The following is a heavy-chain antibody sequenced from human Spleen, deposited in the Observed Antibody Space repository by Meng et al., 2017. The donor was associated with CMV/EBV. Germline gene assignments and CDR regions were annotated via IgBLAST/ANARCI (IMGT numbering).Heavy chain of an antibody. CDR3: ATLGPSGWYAYLDQ. CDR2: INQHGSEQ. V-gene: IGHV3-7*01. D-gene: IGHD6-19*01. J-gene: IGHJ4*02. Sequence: GGSLRLSCAASGFTFSGNWMSWVRQAPGKGLEWVANINQHGSEQYYVDSVKGRFTISRDNSKNSLYLQMNSLRVEDTAVYYCATLGPSGWYAYLDQWGQGTPVTVSS. CDR1: GFTFSGNW.